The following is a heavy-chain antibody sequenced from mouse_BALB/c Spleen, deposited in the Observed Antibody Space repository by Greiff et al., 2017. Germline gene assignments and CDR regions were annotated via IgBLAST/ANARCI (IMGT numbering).Heavy chain of an antibody. CDR2: IDPENGDT. Sequence: EVQLQQSGAELVRSGASVKLSCTASGFNIKDYYMHWVKQRPEQGLEWIGWIDPENGDTEYAPKFQGKATMTADTSSNTAYLQLSSLTSEDTAVYYCARWGYAMDYWGEGTSVTVSS. D-gene: IGHD2-3*01. CDR1: GFNIKDYY. V-gene: IGHV14-4*02. J-gene: IGHJ4*01. CDR3: ARWGYAMDY.